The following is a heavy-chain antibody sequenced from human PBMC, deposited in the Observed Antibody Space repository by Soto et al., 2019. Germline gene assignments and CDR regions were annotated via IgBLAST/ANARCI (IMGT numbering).Heavy chain of an antibody. CDR1: GGSISSGDYY. J-gene: IGHJ5*02. D-gene: IGHD6-6*01. Sequence: QVQLQESGPGLVKPSQTLSLTCTVSGGSISSGDYYWSWIRQPPGKGLEWIGYIYHSGSTYYNPSLKGRITILVNPSKNQFALKLSSVTGADTAVYYCARERPDGARLDPWGQGTLVTVSS. V-gene: IGHV4-30-4*01. CDR3: ARERPDGARLDP. CDR2: IYHSGST.